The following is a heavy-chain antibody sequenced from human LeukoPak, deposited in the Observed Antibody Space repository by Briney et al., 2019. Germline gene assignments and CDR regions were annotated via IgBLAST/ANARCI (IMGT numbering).Heavy chain of an antibody. V-gene: IGHV1-2*02. Sequence: ASVTVTCKASGCTFIGYYMHGVRQPTGQGLEWMGWINHNSDGTNNAQKFKGGVIMTRDTYISTAYKELSRLGSDDTAVYYCARESNYGDYGVNAFDIWGQGTMVTVSS. J-gene: IGHJ3*02. D-gene: IGHD4-17*01. CDR2: INHNSDGT. CDR1: GCTFIGYY. CDR3: ARESNYGDYGVNAFDI.